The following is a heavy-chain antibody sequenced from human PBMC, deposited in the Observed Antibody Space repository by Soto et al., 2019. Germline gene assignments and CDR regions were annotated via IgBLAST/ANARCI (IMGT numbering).Heavy chain of an antibody. D-gene: IGHD2-2*02. J-gene: IGHJ4*02. CDR1: GGTFSSYA. CDR2: IIPIFGTA. CDR3: ARRLHCSSTSCYTSYQGFDY. Sequence: SVKVSCKASGGTFSSYAISWLRQAPGQGLEWMGGIIPIFGTANYAQKCQGRVTITADESTSTAYMELSSLRSEDTAVYYCARRLHCSSTSCYTSYQGFDYWGQGTLVTVSS. V-gene: IGHV1-69*13.